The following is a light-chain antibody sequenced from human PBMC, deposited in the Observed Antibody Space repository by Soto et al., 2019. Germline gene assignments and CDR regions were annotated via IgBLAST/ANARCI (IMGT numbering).Light chain of an antibody. CDR2: EVS. CDR1: SSDVGGYNY. V-gene: IGLV2-14*01. CDR3: SSYTRSSTLV. J-gene: IGLJ3*02. Sequence: QSVLTQPASVSGSPGQSITISCTGTSSDVGGYNYVSWYQQHPGKAPKHMIYEVSNRPSGVSNRFSGSKSGNTASLTISGLQAEYEADYYCSSYTRSSTLVFVGGTKLTVL.